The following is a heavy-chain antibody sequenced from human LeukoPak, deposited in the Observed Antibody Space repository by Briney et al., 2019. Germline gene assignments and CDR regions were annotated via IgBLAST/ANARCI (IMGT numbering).Heavy chain of an antibody. CDR1: GFTFSTYE. V-gene: IGHV3-48*03. CDR2: ISPSGSTI. CDR3: AGSENCPFLFDY. Sequence: PGGSLRLSCAASGFTFSTYEMNWVRQAPGKGLEWVSFISPSGSTIYYADSVKGRFTISRDNAKNSLYLQMNSLRAEDTAVYYCAGSENCPFLFDYWGQGTLVTVSS. D-gene: IGHD3-10*01. J-gene: IGHJ4*02.